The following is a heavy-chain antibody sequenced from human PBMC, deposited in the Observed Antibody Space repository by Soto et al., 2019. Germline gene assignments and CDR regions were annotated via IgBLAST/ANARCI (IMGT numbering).Heavy chain of an antibody. V-gene: IGHV3-48*02. D-gene: IGHD3-22*01. Sequence: GGSLRLSCAASGFTFSSYSMNWVRQAPGKGLEWVSYISSSSSTIYYADSVKGRFTISRDNAKNSLYLQMNSLRDEDTAVYYCARDSNYYDSSGYYDAFDIWGQGTMVTVSS. J-gene: IGHJ3*02. CDR2: ISSSSSTI. CDR1: GFTFSSYS. CDR3: ARDSNYYDSSGYYDAFDI.